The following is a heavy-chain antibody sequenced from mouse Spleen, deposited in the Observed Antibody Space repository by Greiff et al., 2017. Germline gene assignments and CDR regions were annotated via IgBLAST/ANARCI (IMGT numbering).Heavy chain of an antibody. CDR2: ISSGGSYT. Sequence: EVKVEESGGGLVKPGGSLKLSCAASGFTFSSYAMSWVRQTPEKRLEWVATISSGGSYTYYPDSVKGRFTISRDNAKNTLYLQMSSLRSEDTAMYYCARVYGNYVRYAMDYWGQGTSVTVSS. J-gene: IGHJ4*01. V-gene: IGHV5-9-1*01. CDR3: ARVYGNYVRYAMDY. CDR1: GFTFSSYA. D-gene: IGHD2-10*02.